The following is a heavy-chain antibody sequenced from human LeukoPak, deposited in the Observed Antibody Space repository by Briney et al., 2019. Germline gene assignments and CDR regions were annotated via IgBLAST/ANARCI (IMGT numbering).Heavy chain of an antibody. Sequence: SETLSLTCAVYGGSFSGYYWSWIRQPPGKGLEWIGEINHSGSTNYNPSLKSRVTISVDTSKNQFSLKLSSVTAADTAVYYCARSQYSSSSEGFDYWGQGNLVTVSS. V-gene: IGHV4-34*01. CDR1: GGSFSGYY. CDR3: ARSQYSSSSEGFDY. J-gene: IGHJ4*02. D-gene: IGHD6-6*01. CDR2: INHSGST.